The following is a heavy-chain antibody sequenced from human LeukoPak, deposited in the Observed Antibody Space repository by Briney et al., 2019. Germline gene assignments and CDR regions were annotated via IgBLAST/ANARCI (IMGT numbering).Heavy chain of an antibody. D-gene: IGHD2-21*01. V-gene: IGHV4-59*01. Sequence: SESLCLTCTVSGVTISSYDRSWIRQPPGKGLEWVGYIYYSGSTNYNPSLKSRGTISVDTSKNQFSLKLSSVTAADTAVYYCASFQYSGGESWCDPWGQGTLVTVSS. CDR2: IYYSGST. J-gene: IGHJ5*02. CDR1: GVTISSYD. CDR3: ASFQYSGGESWCDP.